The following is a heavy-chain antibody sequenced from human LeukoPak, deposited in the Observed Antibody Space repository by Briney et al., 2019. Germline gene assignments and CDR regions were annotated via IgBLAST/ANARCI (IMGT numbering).Heavy chain of an antibody. CDR1: GGSISSYY. Sequence: SETLSLTCTVSGGSISSYYWSWIRQPPGKGLEWIGYIYYSGSTNHNPSLKSRVTISVDTSKNQFSLKLSSVTAADTAVYYCARDKGSGWYEVGYFDYWGQGTLVTVSS. V-gene: IGHV4-59*01. D-gene: IGHD6-19*01. CDR3: ARDKGSGWYEVGYFDY. CDR2: IYYSGST. J-gene: IGHJ4*02.